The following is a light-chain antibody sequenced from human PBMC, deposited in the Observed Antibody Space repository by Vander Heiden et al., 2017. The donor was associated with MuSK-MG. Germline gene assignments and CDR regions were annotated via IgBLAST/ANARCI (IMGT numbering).Light chain of an antibody. V-gene: IGLV1-51*01. CDR1: TSNIGSNF. J-gene: IGLJ2*01. CDR3: ETWDTILSSGV. Sequence: SVLTQPPSVSAAPGQKVTISCSGSTSNIGSNFVAWYQQIPGTAPNLLIYDNHKRPSLIPDRFSGSRSGTSATLAITGLQTEDEADYYCETWDTILSSGVFGGGTKLTVL. CDR2: DNH.